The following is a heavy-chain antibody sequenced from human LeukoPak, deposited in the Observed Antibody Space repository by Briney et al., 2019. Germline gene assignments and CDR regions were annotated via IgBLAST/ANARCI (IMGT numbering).Heavy chain of an antibody. D-gene: IGHD3-10*01. CDR2: ITSDGSST. CDR3: VRDNYGVDY. V-gene: IGHV3-74*03. Sequence: GGSLRLSCAASGFTFSRYWMQWVRQAPGKGLVWVSHITSDGSSTTYADSVKGRFTTTRDNAKNTLYLQMNSLRAEDTAVYYCVRDNYGVDYWGQGTLVTVSS. CDR1: GFTFSRYW. J-gene: IGHJ4*02.